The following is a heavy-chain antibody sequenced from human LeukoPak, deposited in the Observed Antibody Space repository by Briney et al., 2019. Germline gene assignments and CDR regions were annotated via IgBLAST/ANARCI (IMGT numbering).Heavy chain of an antibody. V-gene: IGHV4-30-2*01. D-gene: IGHD5-24*01. CDR2: IYHSGST. Sequence: PSQTLSLTCTVSGGSISSGGYSWSWIRQPPGKGLEWIGYIYHSGSTYYNPSLKSRVTISVDRSKNQFSLKLSSVTAADTAVYYCASWLQLPYYFDYWGQGTLVTVSS. CDR1: GGSISSGGYS. J-gene: IGHJ4*02. CDR3: ASWLQLPYYFDY.